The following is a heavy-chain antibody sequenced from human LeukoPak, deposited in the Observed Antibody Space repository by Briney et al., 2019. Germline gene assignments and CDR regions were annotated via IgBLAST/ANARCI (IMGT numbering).Heavy chain of an antibody. CDR3: ARAADYYASGIFY. V-gene: IGHV3-74*01. CDR1: GFTFSNYW. D-gene: IGHD3-10*01. CDR2: IKTNGSTT. J-gene: IGHJ4*02. Sequence: PGGSLRLSCAASGFTFSNYWMHWGRQAPGKGRVGVSRIKTNGSTTTYADSGKGRFTISRDNAKHTLYLQMNSLRAEDTAVYYCARAADYYASGIFYWGQGTLVTVSS.